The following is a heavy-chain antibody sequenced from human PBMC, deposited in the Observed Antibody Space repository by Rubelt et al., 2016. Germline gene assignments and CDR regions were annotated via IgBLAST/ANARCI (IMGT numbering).Heavy chain of an antibody. Sequence: VQLVQSGAEVKKPGSSVKVSCKASGGTFSSYAISWVRQAPGQGLEWMGGIIPIFGTANYAQKFQGRGTITADEATSTAYMELSSLRSDDTAVYYCARYYYDSSGYVYFDYWGQGTLVTVSS. V-gene: IGHV1-69*01. CDR3: ARYYYDSSGYVYFDY. D-gene: IGHD3-22*01. CDR1: GGTFSSYA. J-gene: IGHJ4*02. CDR2: IIPIFGTA.